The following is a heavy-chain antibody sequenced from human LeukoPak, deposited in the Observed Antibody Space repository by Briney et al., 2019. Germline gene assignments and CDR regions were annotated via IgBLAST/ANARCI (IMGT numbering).Heavy chain of an antibody. J-gene: IGHJ4*02. V-gene: IGHV3-74*01. CDR3: ATLAAADTDY. CDR1: GFRFSIYW. CDR2: VSSDGSST. Sequence: PGGALRLSCAASGFRFSIYWMHWVRQAPGKGLAWVSRVSSDGSSTSYPDSVKGRFTISRDNARNTLFLQMNSLRAEDKAVYYCATLAAADTDYWGQGTLVTVSS. D-gene: IGHD6-13*01.